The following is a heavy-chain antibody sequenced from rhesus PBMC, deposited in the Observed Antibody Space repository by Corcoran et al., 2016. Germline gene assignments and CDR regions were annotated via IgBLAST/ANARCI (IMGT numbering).Heavy chain of an antibody. Sequence: QVQLQESGPGVVKPSETLSLTCAVSGGSISDSYRWSWIRQPPGKGLEWIGYIYGSSTSPNYNPSLKSRVTISKDTSKNQFSLKLSSVTAADTAVYYCARDGNWNYFDYWGQGVLVTVSS. J-gene: IGHJ4*01. CDR2: IYGSSTSP. CDR3: ARDGNWNYFDY. V-gene: IGHV4S10*01. D-gene: IGHD1-44*01. CDR1: GGSISDSYR.